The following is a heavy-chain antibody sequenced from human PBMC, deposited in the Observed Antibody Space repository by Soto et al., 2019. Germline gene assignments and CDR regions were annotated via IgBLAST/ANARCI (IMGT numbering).Heavy chain of an antibody. D-gene: IGHD2-15*01. CDR1: GFSVSSNY. V-gene: IGHV3-66*01. CDR3: ARDSWSQY. J-gene: IGHJ1*01. Sequence: GSLRLPCAASGFSVSSNYMNWVRQAPGKGLEWVSIIHNGGETYYADSVKDRFTVSRDNSKNTVFLQMNSLRAEDTAVYYCARDSWSQYWGQGTLVTVSS. CDR2: IHNGGET.